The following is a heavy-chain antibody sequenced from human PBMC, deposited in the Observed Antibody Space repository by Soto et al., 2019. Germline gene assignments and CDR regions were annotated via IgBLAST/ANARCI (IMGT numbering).Heavy chain of an antibody. V-gene: IGHV4-59*01. D-gene: IGHD3-10*01. Sequence: SETLSLPCTVSGGSISSYYWSWIRQPPGKGLEWIGYIYYSGSTNYNPSLKSRVTISVDTSKNQFSLKLSSVTAADTAVYSCARSSGDPYYFDYGGRGPLVTVSS. CDR2: IYYSGST. J-gene: IGHJ4*02. CDR3: ARSSGDPYYFDY. CDR1: GGSISSYY.